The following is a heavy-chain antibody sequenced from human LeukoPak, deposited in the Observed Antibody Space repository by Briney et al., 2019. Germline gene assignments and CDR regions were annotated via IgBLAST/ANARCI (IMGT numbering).Heavy chain of an antibody. Sequence: PGGSLRLSCAAPGFTVSSYYMSWVRQAPGKGLEWVSVIDSGGKTYYADSVKGRFTISSDNSKTTLYLPMTSLSAADTAVYYCARDGVAGDWGQGTLVTVSS. D-gene: IGHD6-19*01. V-gene: IGHV3-66*01. CDR2: IDSGGKT. CDR1: GFTVSSYY. J-gene: IGHJ4*02. CDR3: ARDGVAGD.